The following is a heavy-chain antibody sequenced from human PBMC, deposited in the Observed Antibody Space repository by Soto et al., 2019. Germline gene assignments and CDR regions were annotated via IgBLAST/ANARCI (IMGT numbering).Heavy chain of an antibody. CDR2: IYPGDSDT. CDR3: ARIFAQWAGNTLIEDGMDV. D-gene: IGHD1-7*01. J-gene: IGHJ6*02. Sequence: XESLKISGKSSGYSFTSYLIGWVLQMPGKGLEWMGIIYPGDSDTRYSPSFQGQVTISADKSISTAYLQWSSLKASDTAMYYCARIFAQWAGNTLIEDGMDVWGQGTTVTVSS. V-gene: IGHV5-51*01. CDR1: GYSFTSYL.